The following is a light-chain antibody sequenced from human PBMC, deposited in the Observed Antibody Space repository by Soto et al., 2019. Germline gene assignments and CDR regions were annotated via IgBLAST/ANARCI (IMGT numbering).Light chain of an antibody. Sequence: QSALTQPASVSGSPGQSITISCTGTSSDVGAYDYVSWYQQHPDKAPKLMIYEVSNRPSGVSHRFSGSKSVNTATLTISGLQAEDDADYYCSSYTSSSTRVFGTGTKLTVL. CDR3: SSYTSSSTRV. J-gene: IGLJ1*01. CDR2: EVS. V-gene: IGLV2-14*03. CDR1: SSDVGAYDY.